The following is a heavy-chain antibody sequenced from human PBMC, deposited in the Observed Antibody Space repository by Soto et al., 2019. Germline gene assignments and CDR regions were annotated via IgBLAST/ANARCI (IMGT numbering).Heavy chain of an antibody. CDR1: GFSISTDY. J-gene: IGHJ4*02. D-gene: IGHD1-26*01. CDR2: IYAGGTT. V-gene: IGHV3-53*01. Sequence: GGSLRLSCAASGFSISTDYMSWVRQAPGKGLECISVIYAGGTTYYRDSVKGRFTISRDNSKNTVYLQMNSLRAEDTAVYYCARAISWELRFAYWGQGTLVTVSS. CDR3: ARAISWELRFAY.